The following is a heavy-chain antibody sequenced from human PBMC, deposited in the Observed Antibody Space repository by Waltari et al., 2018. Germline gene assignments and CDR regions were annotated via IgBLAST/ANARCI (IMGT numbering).Heavy chain of an antibody. D-gene: IGHD6-13*01. Sequence: QVQLVQSGAEVKKPGASVKVSCKASGYTFTSYDINWVRQATGQGLEWIGSMNPISRNTGYAQKFPGRLTITRNTSISPAYMELSSLRSEDTAVYYCARRRIAAAGPWYFDLWGRCTLVTVSS. V-gene: IGHV1-8*03. J-gene: IGHJ2*01. CDR1: GYTFTSYD. CDR2: MNPISRNT. CDR3: ARRRIAAAGPWYFDL.